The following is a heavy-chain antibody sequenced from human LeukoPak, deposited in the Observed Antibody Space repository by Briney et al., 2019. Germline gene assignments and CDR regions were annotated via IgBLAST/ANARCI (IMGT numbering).Heavy chain of an antibody. D-gene: IGHD3-9*01. Sequence: GESLKISCKGSGYSFTSYWIGWVRQMPGKGLEWMGIIYPGDSDTRYSPSFQGQVTISADKSISTAYLQWSSLKASDTAMYYCAISPLFDWKGDYYYYGMDVWGQGTTVTVSS. V-gene: IGHV5-51*01. CDR1: GYSFTSYW. CDR2: IYPGDSDT. J-gene: IGHJ6*02. CDR3: AISPLFDWKGDYYYYGMDV.